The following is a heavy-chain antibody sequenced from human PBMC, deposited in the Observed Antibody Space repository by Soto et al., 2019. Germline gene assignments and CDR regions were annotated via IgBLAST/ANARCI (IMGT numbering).Heavy chain of an antibody. CDR2: IYYSGST. CDR1: GGSISSYY. V-gene: IGHV4-59*12. J-gene: IGHJ6*02. Sequence: PSETLSLTCTVSGGSISSYYWSWIRQPPGKGLEWIGYIYYSGSTNYNPSLKSRVTISVDTSKNQFSLKLSSVTAADTAVYYCATHRENYYYYGMDVWGQGTTVTVSS. D-gene: IGHD3-10*01. CDR3: ATHRENYYYYGMDV.